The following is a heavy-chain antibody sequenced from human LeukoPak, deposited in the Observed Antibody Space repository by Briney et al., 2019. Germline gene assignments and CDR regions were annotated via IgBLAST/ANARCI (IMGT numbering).Heavy chain of an antibody. CDR2: INPNSGGT. CDR3: ARGDPGYCSSTCCYLHYYGMDV. Sequence: ASVKVSCKASGYTFTGYYMHWVRQAPGQGLEWMGRINPNSGGTNYAQKFQGRVTMTRDTSISTAYMELSRLRSDDTAVYYCARGDPGYCSSTCCYLHYYGMDVWGQGTTVTVSS. D-gene: IGHD2-2*01. CDR1: GYTFTGYY. J-gene: IGHJ6*02. V-gene: IGHV1-2*06.